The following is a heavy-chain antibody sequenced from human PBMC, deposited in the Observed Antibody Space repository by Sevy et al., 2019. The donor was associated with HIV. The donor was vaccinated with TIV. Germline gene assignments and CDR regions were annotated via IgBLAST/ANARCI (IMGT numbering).Heavy chain of an antibody. Sequence: GESLKISCAASGFTFSSYTMNWVRQAPGKGLEGVSSISSSSTYIYYADSVKGRFTISRDNAKNSLYLQMNSLRAEDTAVYYCARDSPGATYFDYRGQGTLVTVSS. J-gene: IGHJ4*02. V-gene: IGHV3-21*01. CDR3: ARDSPGATYFDY. CDR2: ISSSSTYI. D-gene: IGHD1-26*01. CDR1: GFTFSSYT.